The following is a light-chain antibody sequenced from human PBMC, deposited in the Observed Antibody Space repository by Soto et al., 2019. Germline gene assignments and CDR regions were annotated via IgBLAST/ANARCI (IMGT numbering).Light chain of an antibody. Sequence: IVMTHSPATLSVSAGEMATLSCRASQSVSNNLAWYQQKPGQAPRLLIFGASTRATGIPARFSGSGSGTEFTLTISSLQSEDFAVYYCQQYNNWPPLTFGGGTKVDIK. CDR3: QQYNNWPPLT. CDR2: GAS. V-gene: IGKV3-15*01. CDR1: QSVSNN. J-gene: IGKJ4*01.